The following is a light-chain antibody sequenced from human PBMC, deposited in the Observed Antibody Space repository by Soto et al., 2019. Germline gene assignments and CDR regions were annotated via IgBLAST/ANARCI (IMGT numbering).Light chain of an antibody. CDR3: QQLHDYPIT. Sequence: DIQMTQSPSSLSASVGDSVTIXXRASQTISSSLNWYQQKPGKAPKVXIYAASSLQSGVPSRFSGSGAGTDFTLTISSLQPEDFATYYCQQLHDYPITFGQGTRLEIK. V-gene: IGKV1-39*01. CDR2: AAS. J-gene: IGKJ5*01. CDR1: QTISSS.